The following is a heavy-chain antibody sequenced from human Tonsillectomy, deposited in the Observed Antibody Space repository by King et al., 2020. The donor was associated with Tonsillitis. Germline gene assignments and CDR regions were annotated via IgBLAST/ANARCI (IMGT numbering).Heavy chain of an antibody. CDR2: IYTSGST. Sequence: VQLQESGPGLVKPSQTLSLTCTVSGGSISSGIYYWSWIRQPAGKGLEWIGRIYTSGSTNYNPPRNSRVTLSVDTSKNQFSLRLSSVTAADTAVYYCANQAKYYDFWSGPFDYWGQGTLVTVSS. D-gene: IGHD3-3*01. CDR3: ANQAKYYDFWSGPFDY. J-gene: IGHJ4*02. CDR1: GGSISSGIYY. V-gene: IGHV4-61*02.